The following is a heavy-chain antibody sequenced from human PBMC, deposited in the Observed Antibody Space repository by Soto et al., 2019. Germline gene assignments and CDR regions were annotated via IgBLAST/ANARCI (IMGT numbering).Heavy chain of an antibody. Sequence: SETLSLTCAVYGGSFSGYYWSWIRQPPGKGLEWIGEINHSGSTNYNPSLKSRVTITRDMSTSTAYMELSSLRSEDTAVYYCAAPELERADYWGQGTLVTVSS. V-gene: IGHV4-34*01. CDR1: GGSFSGYY. J-gene: IGHJ4*02. D-gene: IGHD1-1*01. CDR2: INHSGST. CDR3: AAPELERADY.